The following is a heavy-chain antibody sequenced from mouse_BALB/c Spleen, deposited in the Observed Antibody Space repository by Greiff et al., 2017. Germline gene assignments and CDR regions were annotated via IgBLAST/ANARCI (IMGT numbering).Heavy chain of an antibody. CDR3: ARSTVVADYFDY. CDR2: ISSGSSTI. Sequence: EVHLVESGGGLVQPGGSRKLSCAASGFTFSSFGMHWVRQAPEKGLEWVAYISSGSSTIYYADTVTGRFTISRDNPKNTLFLQMTSLRSEDTAMYYCARSTVVADYFDYWGQGTTLTVSS. CDR1: GFTFSSFG. V-gene: IGHV5-17*02. D-gene: IGHD1-1*01. J-gene: IGHJ2*01.